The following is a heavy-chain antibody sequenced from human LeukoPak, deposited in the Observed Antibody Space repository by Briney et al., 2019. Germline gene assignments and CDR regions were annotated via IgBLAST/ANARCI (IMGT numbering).Heavy chain of an antibody. Sequence: GGSLRLSCAASGFTFSSYAMSWVRQAPGKGLEWVSAISGSGGSTYYADSVKGRFTISRDNSKNTLYLQMNSLRAEDTAVYYCAKTTPYYYDSSGYYPYYFDCWGQGTLVTVSS. CDR3: AKTTPYYYDSSGYYPYYFDC. D-gene: IGHD3-22*01. CDR1: GFTFSSYA. J-gene: IGHJ4*02. V-gene: IGHV3-23*01. CDR2: ISGSGGST.